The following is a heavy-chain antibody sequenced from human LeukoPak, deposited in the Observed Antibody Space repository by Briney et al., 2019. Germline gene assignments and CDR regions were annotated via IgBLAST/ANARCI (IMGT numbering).Heavy chain of an antibody. CDR3: AKDQSRVGGSDPFGN. CDR1: GFSFDNYV. J-gene: IGHJ4*02. D-gene: IGHD1-26*01. Sequence: GGSLRLSCAASGFSFDNYVMTWVRQSAGKGLEWVSGISDSGSIAYYADSVKGRFSLSRDNSKNTLYLQMNSLRAEDTAVYYCAKDQSRVGGSDPFGNWGQGTLVVVSS. CDR2: ISDSGSIA. V-gene: IGHV3-23*01.